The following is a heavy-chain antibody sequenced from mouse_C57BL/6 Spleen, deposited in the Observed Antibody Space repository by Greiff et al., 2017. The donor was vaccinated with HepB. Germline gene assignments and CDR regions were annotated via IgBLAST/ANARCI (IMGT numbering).Heavy chain of an antibody. J-gene: IGHJ3*01. V-gene: IGHV1-50*01. CDR2: IDPSDSYT. D-gene: IGHD1-1*01. CDR1: GYTFTSYW. CDR3: ARRDGSSSEAY. Sequence: QVLLQQPGAELVKPGASVKLSCKASGYTFTSYWMQWVKQRPGQGLEWIGEIDPSDSYTNYNQKFKGKATLTVDTSSSTAYMQLSSLTSEDSAVYYCARRDGSSSEAYWGQGTLVTVSA.